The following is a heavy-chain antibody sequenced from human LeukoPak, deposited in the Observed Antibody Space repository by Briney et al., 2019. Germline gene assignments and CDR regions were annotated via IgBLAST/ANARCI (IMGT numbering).Heavy chain of an antibody. CDR2: ISYDGRHK. CDR1: GFTFSSYA. Sequence: GGSLRLSCAASGFTFSSYAVHWVRQAPGRGLEWVAVISYDGRHKYYADSVEGRFTISRDTSKNTLYLQMNSLRPEDTAVYYCAKAVAATGHYYFGMDVWGQGTTVTVYS. D-gene: IGHD6-19*01. J-gene: IGHJ6*02. V-gene: IGHV3-30*04. CDR3: AKAVAATGHYYFGMDV.